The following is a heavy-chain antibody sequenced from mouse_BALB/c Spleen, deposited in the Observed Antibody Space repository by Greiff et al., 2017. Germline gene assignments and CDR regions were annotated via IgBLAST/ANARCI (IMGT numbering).Heavy chain of an antibody. D-gene: IGHD1-1*01. J-gene: IGHJ3*01. Sequence: EVKLMESGPGLVKPSQSLSLTCTVTGYSITSDYAWNWIRQFPGNKLEWMGYISYSGSTSYNPSLKSRISITRDTSKNQFFLQLNSVTTEDTATYYCARGSSYGFAYWGQGTLVTVSA. V-gene: IGHV3-2*02. CDR1: GYSITSDYA. CDR3: ARGSSYGFAY. CDR2: ISYSGST.